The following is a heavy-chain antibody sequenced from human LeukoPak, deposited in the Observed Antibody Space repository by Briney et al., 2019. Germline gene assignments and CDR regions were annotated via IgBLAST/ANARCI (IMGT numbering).Heavy chain of an antibody. J-gene: IGHJ4*02. CDR3: ARDFDPVVRGYFF. CDR1: GFTFSSYE. D-gene: IGHD3-10*01. CDR2: IKQSGNEK. Sequence: PGGSLRLSCVVSGFTFSSYEMNWVRQGPGKGLEWVASIKQSGNEKNYVDSVKGRFTISRDNAKNTLYLQMNSLSAEDTAEYYCARDFDPVVRGYFFWGQGTLVTVSS. V-gene: IGHV3-7*01.